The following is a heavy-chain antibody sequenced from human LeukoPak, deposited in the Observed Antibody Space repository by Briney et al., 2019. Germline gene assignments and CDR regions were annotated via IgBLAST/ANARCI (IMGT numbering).Heavy chain of an antibody. CDR3: ARVYYYGMDV. V-gene: IGHV3-53*01. J-gene: IGHJ6*02. Sequence: GGSLRLSCAASGFTFSSNYMNWVRQAPGKGLEWVSVIYSGGSTYYADSVKGRFTISRDNSKNTLYLQMNSLRAEDTAVYYCARVYYYGMDVWGQGTTVTVSS. CDR1: GFTFSSNY. CDR2: IYSGGST.